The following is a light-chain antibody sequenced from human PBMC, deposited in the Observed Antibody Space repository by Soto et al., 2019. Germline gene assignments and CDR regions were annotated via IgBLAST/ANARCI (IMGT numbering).Light chain of an antibody. J-gene: IGLJ1*01. CDR1: ISNIGSNT. CDR2: SNN. V-gene: IGLV1-44*01. Sequence: QSVLTQPPSSSGTPGQRVTISCSGSISNIGSNTVNWYQQLPGTAPKLLIYSNNQRPSGVPDRFSGPKSGTSASLAISGLQSEDEADYYCAAWDDSLNGIYVFGTGTKVTVL. CDR3: AAWDDSLNGIYV.